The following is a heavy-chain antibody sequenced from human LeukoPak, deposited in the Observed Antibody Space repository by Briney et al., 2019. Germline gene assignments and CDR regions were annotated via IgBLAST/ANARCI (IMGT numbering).Heavy chain of an antibody. Sequence: ASVKVSCKASGYTFTSYRMHWVRQAPGQGLECMGIINPSAGSTRYAQKFQGRVTMTRDMSTSTVYMELSSLRSEDTAIYYCARGIHIRYYYDSSGFDYWGQGTLVTVSS. V-gene: IGHV1-46*01. D-gene: IGHD3-22*01. CDR2: INPSAGST. CDR3: ARGIHIRYYYDSSGFDY. CDR1: GYTFTSYR. J-gene: IGHJ4*02.